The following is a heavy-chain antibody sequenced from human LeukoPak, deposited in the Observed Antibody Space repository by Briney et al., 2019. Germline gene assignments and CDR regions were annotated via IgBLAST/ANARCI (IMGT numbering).Heavy chain of an antibody. Sequence: ASVKVSCKASGYTFTGYYMHWVRQAPGPGLELMGWFNPNSGGTSYAQEFQGRVTMTGDTAISTAYLELSRLRSDDTAVYYCARWAGEWELLKYWGQGKLVTVSS. CDR3: ARWAGEWELLKY. CDR1: GYTFTGYY. D-gene: IGHD1-26*01. V-gene: IGHV1-2*02. J-gene: IGHJ4*02. CDR2: FNPNSGGT.